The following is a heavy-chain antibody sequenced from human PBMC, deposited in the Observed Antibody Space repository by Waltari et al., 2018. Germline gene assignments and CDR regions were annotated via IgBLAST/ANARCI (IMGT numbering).Heavy chain of an antibody. Sequence: QVQLVQSGAEVKKPGASVKVSCKASGYTFTGYYMHWVRQAPGQGLEWMGWINPNSGGTNYAQKFQGRGTMTRDTSISTAYMELSRLRSDDTAVYYCARAPREHIYYYGSGSYCPDYWGQGTLVTVSS. V-gene: IGHV1-2*02. D-gene: IGHD3-10*01. CDR2: INPNSGGT. J-gene: IGHJ4*02. CDR1: GYTFTGYY. CDR3: ARAPREHIYYYGSGSYCPDY.